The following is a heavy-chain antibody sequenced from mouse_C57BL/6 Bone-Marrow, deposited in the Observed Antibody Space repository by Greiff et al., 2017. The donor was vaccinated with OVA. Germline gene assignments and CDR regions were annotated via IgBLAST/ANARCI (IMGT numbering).Heavy chain of an antibody. V-gene: IGHV14-4*01. CDR3: TPGSTWFAY. J-gene: IGHJ3*01. CDR2: IDPENGDT. CDR1: GFNIKDDY. D-gene: IGHD1-1*01. Sequence: VQLQQSGAELVRPGASVKLSCTASGFNIKDDYMHWVKQRPEQGLEWIGWIDPENGDTEYASKFQGKATITADTSSNTAYLQLSSLTSEDTADYYCTPGSTWFAYWGQGTLVTVSA.